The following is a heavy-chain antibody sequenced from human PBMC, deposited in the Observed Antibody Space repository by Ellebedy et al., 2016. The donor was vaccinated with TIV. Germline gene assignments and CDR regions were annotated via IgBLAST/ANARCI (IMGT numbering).Heavy chain of an antibody. Sequence: ASVKVSCKASGGTFSSYAISWVRQAPGQGLEWMGGIIPIFGTANYAQKFQGRVTITADESTSTAYMELSSLRSEDTAVYYCARTKPYYYDSSGYYNDYYYYGMDVWGQGTTVTVSS. D-gene: IGHD3-22*01. CDR3: ARTKPYYYDSSGYYNDYYYYGMDV. CDR2: IIPIFGTA. J-gene: IGHJ6*02. V-gene: IGHV1-69*13. CDR1: GGTFSSYA.